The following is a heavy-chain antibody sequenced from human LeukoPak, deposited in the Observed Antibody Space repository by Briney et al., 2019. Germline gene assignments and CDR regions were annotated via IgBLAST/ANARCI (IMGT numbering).Heavy chain of an antibody. CDR1: GGTFSSYA. V-gene: IGHV1-69*05. CDR3: ARGYSYGPGLDY. CDR2: IIPIFGTA. Sequence: SVKVSCKSSGGTFSSYAISWVRQAPGQGLEWMGRIIPIFGTANYAQKFQGRVTITTDESTSTAYMELSSLRSEDTAVYYCARGYSYGPGLDYWGQGTLVTVSS. J-gene: IGHJ4*02. D-gene: IGHD5-18*01.